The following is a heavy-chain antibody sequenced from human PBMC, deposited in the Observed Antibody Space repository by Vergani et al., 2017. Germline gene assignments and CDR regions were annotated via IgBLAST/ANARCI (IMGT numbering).Heavy chain of an antibody. CDR1: GFTFNNSN. CDR2: IRYDDSRNK. J-gene: IGHJ3*02. CDR3: AKDFVPGRAFDI. Sequence: QVQLVESVGGVVQPGESLRLSCAASTSGFTFNNSNMHWVRQAPGKGLEWVAFIRYDDSRNKYYAASVQGRFIISRDNSKNTVFLQMNSLRPEDTALYYCAKDFVPGRAFDIWGQGTMVTVSS. V-gene: IGHV3-30*02.